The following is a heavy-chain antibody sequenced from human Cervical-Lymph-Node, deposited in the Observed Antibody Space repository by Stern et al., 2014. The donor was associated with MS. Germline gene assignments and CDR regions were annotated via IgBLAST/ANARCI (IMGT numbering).Heavy chain of an antibody. D-gene: IGHD4-17*01. Sequence: DQLVESGAEVKKPGSSVKVSCKASGGTLSDYGISWVRQAPGPELEWMGGISLMFGTANYAQKFQGRVTLTADDSTNTAYMDLSSLTSDDTAVYYCARDGDSSMLGLDVWGQGTTVTVSS. CDR2: ISLMFGTA. V-gene: IGHV1-69*01. J-gene: IGHJ6*02. CDR3: ARDGDSSMLGLDV. CDR1: GGTLSDYG.